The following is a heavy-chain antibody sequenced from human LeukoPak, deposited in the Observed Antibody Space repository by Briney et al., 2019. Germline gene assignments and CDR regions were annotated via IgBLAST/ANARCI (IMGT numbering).Heavy chain of an antibody. CDR1: GGSFSGYY. J-gene: IGHJ4*02. V-gene: IGHV4-34*01. CDR3: ARWHYDFWSGYPDY. D-gene: IGHD3-3*01. CDR2: INHSGST. Sequence: SETLSLTCAVYGGSFSGYYWSWIRQPPGKGLEWIGEINHSGSTNYNPSLKSRVTISADTSKNQFSLKLSSVTAADTAVYYCARWHYDFWSGYPDYWGQGTLVTVSS.